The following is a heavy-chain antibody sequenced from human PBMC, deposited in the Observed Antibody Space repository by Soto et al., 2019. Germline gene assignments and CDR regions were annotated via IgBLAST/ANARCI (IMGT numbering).Heavy chain of an antibody. V-gene: IGHV4-59*01. CDR2: IYYSGST. D-gene: IGHD3-16*02. CDR1: GGSISRYY. J-gene: IGHJ6*03. CDR3: ARGIIITFGGVIVMPPDYYYYYMDV. Sequence: TSETLSLTCAVSGGSISRYYWNWIRQPPGKGLEWIGYIYYSGSTNYNPSIKSRATISVDTSKNQTSLQLSSVTAADTAVYYCARGIIITFGGVIVMPPDYYYYYMDVWGKGTTVTVSS.